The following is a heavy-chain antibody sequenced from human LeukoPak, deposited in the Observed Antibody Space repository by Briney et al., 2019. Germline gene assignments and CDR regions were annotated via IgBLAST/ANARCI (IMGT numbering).Heavy chain of an antibody. CDR2: IYYSGST. V-gene: IGHV4-39*07. CDR3: ARARYYDSSGFLYYFDY. Sequence: SETLSLTCTVSGGSISSSSYYWGWIRQPPGKGLEWIGSIYYSGSTYYNPSLKSRVTISVDTSKNQFSLKLSSVTAADTAVYYCARARYYDSSGFLYYFDYWGQGTLVTVSS. J-gene: IGHJ4*02. CDR1: GGSISSSSYY. D-gene: IGHD3-22*01.